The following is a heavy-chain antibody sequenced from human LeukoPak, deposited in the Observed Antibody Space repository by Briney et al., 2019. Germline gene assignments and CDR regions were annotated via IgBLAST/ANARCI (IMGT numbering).Heavy chain of an antibody. V-gene: IGHV3-30*02. CDR2: IRSEGGDK. J-gene: IGHJ4*02. Sequence: PGGSLRLSCAASGFTFSSYNMHWVRQAPGKGLEWVAFIRSEGGDKDYADSVKGRFTISRDNSKNTMYLQMNSLRAEDTAVYYCTKDGGGGHCYFDYWGQGTLVTVSS. D-gene: IGHD2-15*01. CDR3: TKDGGGGHCYFDY. CDR1: GFTFSSYN.